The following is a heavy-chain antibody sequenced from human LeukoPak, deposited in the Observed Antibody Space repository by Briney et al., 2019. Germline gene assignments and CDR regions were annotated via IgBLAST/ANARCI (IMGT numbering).Heavy chain of an antibody. J-gene: IGHJ6*03. V-gene: IGHV4-39*01. CDR1: GGSFSGYY. CDR3: ARLHYGGNYGYYYYMDV. D-gene: IGHD4-23*01. CDR2: IYYSGST. Sequence: PSETLSLTCAVYGGSFSGYYWGWIRQPPGKGLEWIGSIYYSGSTYYNPSLKSRVTISVDTSKNQFSLKLSSVAAADTAVYYCARLHYGGNYGYYYYMDVWGKGTTVTISS.